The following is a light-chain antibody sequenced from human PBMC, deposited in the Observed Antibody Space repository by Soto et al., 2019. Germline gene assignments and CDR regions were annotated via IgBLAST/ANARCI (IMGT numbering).Light chain of an antibody. CDR3: QQFNDRWT. Sequence: EIVMTQSPGTLSVSPGERVTLSCRASESVSRNLAWYQQKPGQAPRLLIYGASNRATGIPARFSGSGSGTEFTLTISSLQSEDFAVYYCQQFNDRWTFGQGTRWIS. CDR1: ESVSRN. V-gene: IGKV3-15*01. J-gene: IGKJ1*01. CDR2: GAS.